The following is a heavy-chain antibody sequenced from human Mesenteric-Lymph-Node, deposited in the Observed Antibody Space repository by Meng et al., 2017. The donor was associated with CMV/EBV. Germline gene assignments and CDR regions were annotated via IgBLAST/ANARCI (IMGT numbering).Heavy chain of an antibody. D-gene: IGHD3-3*01. CDR2: ISSRGDTI. V-gene: IGHV3-48*03. CDR1: GFTFSSYE. J-gene: IGHJ6*02. CDR3: ARQNDYWCGYFHYAMDV. Sequence: GESLKISCAASGFTFSSYEMNWVRQAPGKGLEWVSYISSRGDTIYYAASVKGRCAFFSDNARNLLFLQMNSMRADDTAVYYCARQNDYWCGYFHYAMDVWGQGTTVTVSS.